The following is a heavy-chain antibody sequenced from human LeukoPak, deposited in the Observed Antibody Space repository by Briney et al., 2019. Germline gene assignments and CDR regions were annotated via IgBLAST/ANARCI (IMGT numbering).Heavy chain of an antibody. D-gene: IGHD5-24*01. CDR2: IIPILGIA. J-gene: IGHJ4*02. V-gene: IGHV1-69*04. Sequence: SVKVSCKASEGTFSSYAISWVRRAPGQGLEWMGRIIPILGIANYAQKFQGRVTITADKSTSTAYMELSSLRSEDTAVYYCARVVDGYNGYYFDYWGQGTLVTVSS. CDR3: ARVVDGYNGYYFDY. CDR1: EGTFSSYA.